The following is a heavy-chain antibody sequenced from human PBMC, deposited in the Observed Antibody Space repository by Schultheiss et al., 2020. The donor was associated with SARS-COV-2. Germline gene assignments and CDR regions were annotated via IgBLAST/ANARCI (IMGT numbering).Heavy chain of an antibody. CDR2: INPSGGST. J-gene: IGHJ6*02. CDR1: GYTFTSYY. Sequence: ASVKVSCKTSGYTFTSYYMNWVRQAPGHGLEWLGIINPSGGSTSYAQKFQGRVTMTRDTSTSTVYMELSSLRSEDTAVYYCARGRRGSGSYFRYNYYDMDVWGQGTTVTVSS. CDR3: ARGRRGSGSYFRYNYYDMDV. D-gene: IGHD3-10*01. V-gene: IGHV1-46*01.